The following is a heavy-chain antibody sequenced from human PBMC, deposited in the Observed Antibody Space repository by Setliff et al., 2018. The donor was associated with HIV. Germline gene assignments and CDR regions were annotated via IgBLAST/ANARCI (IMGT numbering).Heavy chain of an antibody. CDR1: GGTFSSYG. Sequence: SVKVSCKASGGTFSSYGISWVRQAPGQGLEWMGAIIPMFGTGFYAQKFQGRVTITTDESRTTSYMELSSLRFEDTAVYFCARVAHSSSYHYYGMDVWGQWATITVSS. CDR3: ARVAHSSSYHYYGMDV. CDR2: IIPMFGTG. J-gene: IGHJ6*02. D-gene: IGHD6-19*01. V-gene: IGHV1-69*05.